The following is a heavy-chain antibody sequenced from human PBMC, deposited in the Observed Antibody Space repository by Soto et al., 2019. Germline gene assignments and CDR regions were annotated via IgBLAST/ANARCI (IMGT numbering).Heavy chain of an antibody. Sequence: ASVKVSCKASGYTFTSYAMHWVRQAPGQRLEWMGWINAGNGNTKYSQKFQGRVTITRDTSASTAYMELSSLRSEDTAVYYCARITPIYYDSSGYYLSSDAFDIWGQGTMVPVSS. J-gene: IGHJ3*02. CDR1: GYTFTSYA. CDR2: INAGNGNT. V-gene: IGHV1-3*01. CDR3: ARITPIYYDSSGYYLSSDAFDI. D-gene: IGHD3-22*01.